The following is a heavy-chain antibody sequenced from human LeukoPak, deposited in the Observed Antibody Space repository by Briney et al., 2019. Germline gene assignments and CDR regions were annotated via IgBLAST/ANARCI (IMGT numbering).Heavy chain of an antibody. Sequence: GGSLRLSGAASGFSFSDYWMQWFRQAPGKGLEWVANINQDGSAKYYVDSVKGRFTISKDSAKNSLYQQMNSLRVDDTAVYYCTRGDPDFWGQGTLVTVSS. CDR2: INQDGSAK. V-gene: IGHV3-7*01. CDR3: TRGDPDF. CDR1: GFSFSDYW. D-gene: IGHD3-3*01. J-gene: IGHJ4*02.